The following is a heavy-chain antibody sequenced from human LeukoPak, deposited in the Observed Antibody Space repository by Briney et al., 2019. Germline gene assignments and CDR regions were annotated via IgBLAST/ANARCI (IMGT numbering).Heavy chain of an antibody. CDR1: GGSISSYY. CDR2: VNLQGST. V-gene: IGHV4-34*01. CDR3: AREGGPYRPLDY. J-gene: IGHJ4*02. Sequence: SETLSLTCSVSGGSISSYYWSWIRQPPGKGLEWIGEVNLQGSTNYNPSLMGRVAISVDTSENHISLQLTSVTAADTAVYYCAREGGPYRPLDYSGQGTLVTVSS.